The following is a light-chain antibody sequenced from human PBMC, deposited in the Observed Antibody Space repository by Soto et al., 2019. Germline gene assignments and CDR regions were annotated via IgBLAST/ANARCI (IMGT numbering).Light chain of an antibody. CDR2: DNN. Sequence: QSVLTQPPSVSAAPGQKVTISCSGSSSTIGDHYVSWYQHLPGTAPKLLIYDNNNRPSGIPDRFSGSKSGTSATLDITGLQTGDEASYYCATLDSSLSAVTIGGGTKLTVL. V-gene: IGLV1-51*01. CDR3: ATLDSSLSAVT. J-gene: IGLJ2*01. CDR1: SSTIGDHY.